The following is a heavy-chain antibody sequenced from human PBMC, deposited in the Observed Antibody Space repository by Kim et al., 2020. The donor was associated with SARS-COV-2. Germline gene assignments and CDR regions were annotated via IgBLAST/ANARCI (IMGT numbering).Heavy chain of an antibody. J-gene: IGHJ3*02. CDR3: ARDATNGDERPNDGFDI. CDR1: GFSISTYW. V-gene: IGHV3-74*01. D-gene: IGHD2-21*02. Sequence: GGSLRLSCVASGFSISTYWMHWVRRVPGKGLVWVARVNSFENNTYYVDSVKGRFTISTDNARNTLYLQMNNLRAEDTAVYYCARDATNGDERPNDGFDIWGQGTMVTVS. CDR2: VNSFENNT.